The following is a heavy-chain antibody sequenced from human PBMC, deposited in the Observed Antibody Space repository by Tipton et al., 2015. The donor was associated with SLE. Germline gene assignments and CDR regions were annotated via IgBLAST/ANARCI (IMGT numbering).Heavy chain of an antibody. CDR2: ISYTGNT. Sequence: TLSLTCVVSGYSISSPYSWGWIRQPPGKGLEWIGDISYTGNTNFNPPLKSRVTMSVATSKNQFSLRLTAVTAADTAMYYCARDSAVNFWYFDLWGRGTLVTVSS. CDR3: ARDSAVNFWYFDL. J-gene: IGHJ2*01. V-gene: IGHV4-59*01. CDR1: GYSISSPYS.